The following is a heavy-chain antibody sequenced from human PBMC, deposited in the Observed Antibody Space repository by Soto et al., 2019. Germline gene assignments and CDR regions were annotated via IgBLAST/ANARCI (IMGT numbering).Heavy chain of an antibody. CDR3: ARVHDYGDYVTTFDI. CDR1: GGSISRYY. D-gene: IGHD4-17*01. CDR2: AYYSGGT. Sequence: SETLSLTCSVSGGSISRYYWSWIRQPPGKGLEWIGYAYYSGGTSYNPSLQSRVTMSVDTSKNQFSLKLSSVTAADTAVYYCARVHDYGDYVTTFDIWGQGTMVTVSS. J-gene: IGHJ3*02. V-gene: IGHV4-59*01.